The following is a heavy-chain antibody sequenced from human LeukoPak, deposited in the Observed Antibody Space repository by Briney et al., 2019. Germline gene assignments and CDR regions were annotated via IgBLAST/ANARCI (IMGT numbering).Heavy chain of an antibody. CDR2: ISYDGSNK. J-gene: IGHJ4*02. CDR1: GFTFSSYG. V-gene: IGHV3-30*03. D-gene: IGHD6-19*01. CDR3: ARAADSSGWYRGDLDY. Sequence: GGSLRLSCAASGFTFSSYGMHWVRQAPGKGLEWVAVISYDGSNKYYADSVKGRFTISRDNSKNTLYLQMNSLRAEDTAVYYCARAADSSGWYRGDLDYWGQGTLVTVSS.